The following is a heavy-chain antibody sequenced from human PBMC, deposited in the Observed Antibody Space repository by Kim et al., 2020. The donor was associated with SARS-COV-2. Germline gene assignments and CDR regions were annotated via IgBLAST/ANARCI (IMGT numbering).Heavy chain of an antibody. CDR2: FYSRGST. V-gene: IGHV4-59*01. Sequence: GYFYSRGSTNNNPPRKRRVTISVDTSKNQFSLKLSSVTAADTAVYYCARAPSIFSSGPPGWYYYYGMDVWGQGTTVTVSS. D-gene: IGHD6-19*01. CDR3: ARAPSIFSSGPPGWYYYYGMDV. J-gene: IGHJ6*02.